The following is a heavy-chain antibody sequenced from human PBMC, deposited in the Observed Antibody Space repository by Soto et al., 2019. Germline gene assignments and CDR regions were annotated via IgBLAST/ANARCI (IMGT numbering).Heavy chain of an antibody. J-gene: IGHJ5*02. CDR1: GFTFGDSY. CDR2: ISPGSRYP. V-gene: IGHV3-11*06. Sequence: GGSLRLSCAGSGFTFGDSYMSWIRQAPGKWLEWLSYISPGSRYPAYADSVKGRFTISRDNAKRSLYLQMMSLTAEDTAIYYCVRGGGGGVFDPWGQGXMVTVYS. D-gene: IGHD2-15*01. CDR3: VRGGGGGVFDP.